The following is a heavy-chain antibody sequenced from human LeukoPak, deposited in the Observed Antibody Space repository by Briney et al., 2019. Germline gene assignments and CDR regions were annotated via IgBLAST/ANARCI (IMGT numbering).Heavy chain of an antibody. D-gene: IGHD2-2*01. CDR3: SADNVPGMYV. CDR2: IRDKHDGATK. V-gene: IGHV3-15*01. CDR1: GFIFSNAW. J-gene: IGHJ6*02. Sequence: PGGSQRLSCAASGFIFSNAWVSWVRQAPGKGLEWVGLIRDKHDGATKDYATPVKGKFTISRYESKSMLYLQMNGLKTEDTEVYYCSADNVPGMYVWGQGTTVTVSS.